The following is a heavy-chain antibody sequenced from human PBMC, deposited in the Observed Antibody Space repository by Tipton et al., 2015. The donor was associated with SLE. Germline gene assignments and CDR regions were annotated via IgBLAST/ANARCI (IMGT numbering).Heavy chain of an antibody. J-gene: IGHJ6*02. Sequence: TLSLTCAVSGASISSHQWSWIRQSPREGLEWIGYIYDRGTTNYNPSLKSRVTISVDMSKNQFSLKLSSVTAADTAIYYCARLSGYVNYFGMDVWGQGTLVTVSS. CDR2: IYDRGTT. D-gene: IGHD5-12*01. CDR1: GASISSHQ. V-gene: IGHV4-59*11. CDR3: ARLSGYVNYFGMDV.